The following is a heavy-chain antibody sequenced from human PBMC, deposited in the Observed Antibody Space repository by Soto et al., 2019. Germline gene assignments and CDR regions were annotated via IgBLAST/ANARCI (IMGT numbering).Heavy chain of an antibody. D-gene: IGHD1-26*01. CDR3: ARGRWNVRELLHADAFDL. V-gene: IGHV3-33*01. CDR1: GFTFSSYG. CDR2: IWYDGSNK. J-gene: IGHJ3*01. Sequence: PGGSLRLSCAASGFTFSSYGMHWVRQAPGKGLEWVAVIWYDGSNKYYADSVKGRFTISRDNSKNTLYLQMNSLRAGDTAVYYCARGRWNVRELLHADAFDLWGQGTMVTVSS.